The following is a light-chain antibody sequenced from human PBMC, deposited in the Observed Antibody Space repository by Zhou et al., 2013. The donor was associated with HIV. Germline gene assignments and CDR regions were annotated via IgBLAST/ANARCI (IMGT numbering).Light chain of an antibody. Sequence: DIAVTQTPLSLSVTPGQTASISCKSSQSLLRNNGKTYLSWYLQKPGQPPQLLIYETSNRFSGVPDRFSGSGSGTDFSLKISRVEAEDVGVYYCMQTTQFPGTFGQGTKVEIK. CDR1: QSLLRNNGKTY. J-gene: IGKJ1*01. V-gene: IGKV2D-29*01. CDR2: ETS. CDR3: MQTTQFPGT.